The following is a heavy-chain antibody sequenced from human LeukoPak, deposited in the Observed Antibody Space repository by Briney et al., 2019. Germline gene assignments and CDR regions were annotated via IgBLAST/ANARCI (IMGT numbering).Heavy chain of an antibody. CDR2: INHSGST. CDR1: GGSFSGYY. CDR3: AGNTD. D-gene: IGHD2/OR15-2a*01. Sequence: TSETLSLTCAVYGGSFSGYYWSWIRQPPGKGLEWIGEINHSGSTNYNPSLKSRVTISVDTSKNQFSLKLSSVTAADTAVYYCAGNTDWGQGTLVTVSS. J-gene: IGHJ4*02. V-gene: IGHV4-34*01.